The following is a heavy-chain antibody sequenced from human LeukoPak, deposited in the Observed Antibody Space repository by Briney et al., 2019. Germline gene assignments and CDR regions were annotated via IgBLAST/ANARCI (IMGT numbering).Heavy chain of an antibody. CDR3: ARRSSWFPYWFDP. CDR1: GFTFSSYG. V-gene: IGHV4-59*01. J-gene: IGHJ5*02. Sequence: PGGSLRLSCAASGFTFSSYGMSWIRQPPGKGLEWIGYIYYSGSTNYNPSLKSRVTISVDTSKNQFSLKLRSVTAADTAVYYCARRSSWFPYWFDPWGQGTLVTVSS. CDR2: IYYSGST. D-gene: IGHD6-13*01.